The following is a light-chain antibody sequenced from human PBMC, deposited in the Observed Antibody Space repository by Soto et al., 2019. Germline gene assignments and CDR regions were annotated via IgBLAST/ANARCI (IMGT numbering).Light chain of an antibody. CDR3: AAWDDSLNGYV. CDR1: TSNIGGNT. J-gene: IGLJ1*01. Sequence: HSVLTQPPSASGTPGQRVTISCSGSTSNIGGNTVNWYQQLPGTAPKLRIYSNSQRPSGVPDRFSGSKSGTSASLAISGLQSEDEADYYCAAWDDSLNGYVFGAGTKVTVL. CDR2: SNS. V-gene: IGLV1-44*01.